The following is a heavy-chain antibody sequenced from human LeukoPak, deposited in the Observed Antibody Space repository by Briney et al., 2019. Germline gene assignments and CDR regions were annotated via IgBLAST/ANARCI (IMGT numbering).Heavy chain of an antibody. D-gene: IGHD3-3*01. V-gene: IGHV3-30*04. CDR2: TSSGGSSQ. CDR3: ARDRPSTIFGVADYYYLDV. CDR1: GFTLSNYA. Sequence: PGGSLRLSRTASGFTLSNYAIHWVRQAPGKGLEWVAFTSSGGSSQYYADSVKGRFTMSRDNSKTTLYLEMKSLRTEDTAVYSCARDRPSTIFGVADYYYLDVWGKGTTVTVSS. J-gene: IGHJ6*03.